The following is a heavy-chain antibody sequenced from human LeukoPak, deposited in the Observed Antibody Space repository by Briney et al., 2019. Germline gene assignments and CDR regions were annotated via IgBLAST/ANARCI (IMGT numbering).Heavy chain of an antibody. D-gene: IGHD3-22*01. V-gene: IGHV3-53*01. Sequence: GGSLRLSCAASGFTVSSNYMSWVRQAPGKGLEWVSVIYSGGSTYYADSVKGRFTISRDNSKNTLYLQMNSLRAEDTAVYYCARGYDYDSSGYYYVGYWGQGTLVTVSS. CDR2: IYSGGST. CDR1: GFTVSSNY. J-gene: IGHJ4*02. CDR3: ARGYDYDSSGYYYVGY.